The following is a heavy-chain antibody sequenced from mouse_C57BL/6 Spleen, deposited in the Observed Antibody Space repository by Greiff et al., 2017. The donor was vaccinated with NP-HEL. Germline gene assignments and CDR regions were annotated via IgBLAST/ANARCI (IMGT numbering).Heavy chain of an antibody. CDR3: ARSRNGSSSYAMDY. J-gene: IGHJ4*01. CDR1: GYTFTNYW. V-gene: IGHV1-63*01. Sequence: QVQLQQSGAELVRPGTSVTMSCKASGYTFTNYWIGWVKQRPGRGLEWIGDIYPGGGYTNYNEKFKGKATLTADKSSSTAYMQFSSLTSEDSAIYYCARSRNGSSSYAMDYWGQGTSVTVSS. CDR2: IYPGGGYT. D-gene: IGHD1-1*01.